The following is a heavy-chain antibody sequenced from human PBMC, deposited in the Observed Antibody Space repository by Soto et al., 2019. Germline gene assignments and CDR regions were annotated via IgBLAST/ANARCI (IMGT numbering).Heavy chain of an antibody. J-gene: IGHJ3*02. D-gene: IGHD4-17*01. V-gene: IGHV3-23*01. CDR2: ISGSGGST. Sequence: GGSLRLSCAASGFTFSSYAMSWVRQAPGKGLEWVSAISGSGGSTYYADSVKGRFTISRDNSKNTLYLQMNSLRAEDTAVYYCAKGLHLYGDYPYDAFDIWGQGTMVTVSS. CDR3: AKGLHLYGDYPYDAFDI. CDR1: GFTFSSYA.